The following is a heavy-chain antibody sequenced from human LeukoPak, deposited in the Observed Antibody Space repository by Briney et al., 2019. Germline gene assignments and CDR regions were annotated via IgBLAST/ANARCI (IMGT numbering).Heavy chain of an antibody. D-gene: IGHD1-26*01. CDR3: ARKGLGGELGGFDY. J-gene: IGHJ4*02. CDR1: GFTFSSYS. Sequence: GGSLRLSCAASGFTFSSYSMNWVRQAPGKGLEWVSYISSSSSTIYYADSVKGRFTISRDNAKNSLYLQMNSLRAEDTAVYYCARKGLGGELGGFDYWGQGTLVTVSS. CDR2: ISSSSSTI. V-gene: IGHV3-48*01.